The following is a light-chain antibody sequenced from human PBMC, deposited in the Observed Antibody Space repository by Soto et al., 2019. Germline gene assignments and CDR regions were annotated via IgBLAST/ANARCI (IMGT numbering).Light chain of an antibody. V-gene: IGKV3-15*01. Sequence: EIVMTQSPATLSVSPGESATLSCRASQSVSGSLAWYQLKPGQAPRHLISDASTRATGVPARFSGSGSGTEFTLTISSLQSEDFAVYYCQQYSTWLLTFGGGTKVEMK. CDR2: DAS. CDR3: QQYSTWLLT. CDR1: QSVSGS. J-gene: IGKJ4*01.